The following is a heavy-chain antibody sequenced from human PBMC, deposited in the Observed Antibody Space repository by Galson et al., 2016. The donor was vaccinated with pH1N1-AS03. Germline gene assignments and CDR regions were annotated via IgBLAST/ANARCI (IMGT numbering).Heavy chain of an antibody. Sequence: SVKVSCKASGYTFISYVMHWVRQAPGQRLEWMGWINAGNGNTTYSQSFQGRVTITRDTSASKAYMELSSLRSEDTAVYYCARGRGSYGRDVWGQGTTVTVSS. J-gene: IGHJ6*02. V-gene: IGHV1-3*01. CDR2: INAGNGNT. CDR3: ARGRGSYGRDV. CDR1: GYTFISYV. D-gene: IGHD1-26*01.